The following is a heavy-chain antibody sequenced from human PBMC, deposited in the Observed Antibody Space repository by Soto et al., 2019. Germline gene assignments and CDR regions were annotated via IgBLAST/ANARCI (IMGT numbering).Heavy chain of an antibody. CDR1: GGSFSGYY. CDR2: INHSGST. V-gene: IGHV4-34*01. Sequence: SETLSLTCAAYGGSFSGYYWSWIRQPPGKGLEWIGEINHSGSTNYNPSLKSRVTISVDTSKNQFSLKLSSVTAADTAVYYCARARVTMVRGVIIPSVIFDYWGQGTLVTVSS. J-gene: IGHJ4*02. D-gene: IGHD3-10*01. CDR3: ARARVTMVRGVIIPSVIFDY.